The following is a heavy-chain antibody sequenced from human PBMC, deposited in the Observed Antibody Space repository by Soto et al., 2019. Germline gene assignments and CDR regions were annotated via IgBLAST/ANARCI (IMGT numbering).Heavy chain of an antibody. D-gene: IGHD1-7*01. V-gene: IGHV4-39*01. CDR1: GGSISSSIYY. Sequence: PSETLSLTCTVSGGSISSSIYYWGWIRQPPGKGLEWIGSIYYSGSTYYNTSLKSRVTISVDTSKNQFSLKLSSMTAADTAVYYCAVIDNWNYVGYYYYYGMDVWGQGTTVTVSS. J-gene: IGHJ6*02. CDR2: IYYSGST. CDR3: AVIDNWNYVGYYYYYGMDV.